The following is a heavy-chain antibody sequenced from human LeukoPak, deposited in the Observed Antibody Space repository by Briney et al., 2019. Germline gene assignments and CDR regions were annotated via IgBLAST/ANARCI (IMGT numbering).Heavy chain of an antibody. D-gene: IGHD3-9*01. CDR1: GFTFGDYA. V-gene: IGHV3-49*03. CDR2: IRSKAYGGTT. Sequence: PGRSLRLSCTASGFTFGDYAMSWFRQAPGKGLEWVGFIRSKAYGGTTEYAASVKGRFTISRDDSKSIAYLQMNSLKTEDTAVYYCTRDTNYDILTGYSPLLDYWGQGTLVTVSS. J-gene: IGHJ4*02. CDR3: TRDTNYDILTGYSPLLDY.